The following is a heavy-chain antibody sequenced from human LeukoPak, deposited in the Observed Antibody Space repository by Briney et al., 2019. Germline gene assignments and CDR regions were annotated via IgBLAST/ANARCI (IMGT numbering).Heavy chain of an antibody. J-gene: IGHJ4*02. V-gene: IGHV1-69*13. Sequence: ASVKVSCKASGGTFSSYAISWVRQAPGQGREWMGGIIPIFGTANYAQKFQSRVTITADESTSTAYMELSSLRSEDTAVYYCARDLDTAMVETNWGQGTLVTVSS. CDR2: IIPIFGTA. D-gene: IGHD5-18*01. CDR3: ARDLDTAMVETN. CDR1: GGTFSSYA.